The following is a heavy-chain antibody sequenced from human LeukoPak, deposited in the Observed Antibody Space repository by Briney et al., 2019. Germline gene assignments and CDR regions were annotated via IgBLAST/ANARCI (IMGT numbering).Heavy chain of an antibody. CDR3: ATYYYDSSGYPYFDY. J-gene: IGHJ4*02. CDR2: IIPIFGTA. V-gene: IGHV1-69*13. CDR1: GGTFSSYA. D-gene: IGHD3-22*01. Sequence: SVKISCKASGGTFSSYAISWVRQAPGQGLEWMGGIIPIFGTANYAQKFQGRVTITADESTSTAYMELSSLRSEDTAVYYCATYYYDSSGYPYFDYWGQGTLVTVSS.